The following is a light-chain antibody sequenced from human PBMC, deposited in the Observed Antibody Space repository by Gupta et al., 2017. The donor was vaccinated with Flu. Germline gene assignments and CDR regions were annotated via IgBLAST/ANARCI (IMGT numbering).Light chain of an antibody. Sequence: IVLTQSPATLSLSPGERASLSCRASQSVSNFLAWYQQKPGQAPRLLIYDASNRATGIPARFSGSGSGTDFSLTISSLEPEDSAVYYCQQRRDLLTFGGGTRVQIK. CDR3: QQRRDLLT. V-gene: IGKV3-11*01. J-gene: IGKJ4*02. CDR1: QSVSNF. CDR2: DAS.